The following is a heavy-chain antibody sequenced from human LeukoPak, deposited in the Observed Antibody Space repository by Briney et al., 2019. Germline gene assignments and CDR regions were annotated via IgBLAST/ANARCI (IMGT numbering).Heavy chain of an antibody. D-gene: IGHD2-15*01. V-gene: IGHV4-34*01. Sequence: SETLSLTCAVYGGSFSGYYWSWIRQPPGKGLEWIGEINHSGSTNYNPSLKSRVTISVDTSKNQFSLKLSSVTAADTAVYYCARFGYCSGGSCYHFDYWGQGTLVTVSS. CDR2: INHSGST. CDR1: GGSFSGYY. J-gene: IGHJ4*02. CDR3: ARFGYCSGGSCYHFDY.